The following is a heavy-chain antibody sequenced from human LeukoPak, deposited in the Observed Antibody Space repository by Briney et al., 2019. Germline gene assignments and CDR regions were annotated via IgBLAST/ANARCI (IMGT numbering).Heavy chain of an antibody. J-gene: IGHJ6*02. CDR2: IYPGDSDT. Sequence: GESLKISCKGSGYSFTSYWIGWVRQMPGKGLEWMGIIYPGDSDTRYSPSFQGQVTISADKSISTAYLQWSSLKASDTAMYYCARLGGSGSYYNSYYYYYGMDVWGQGTTVTVSS. V-gene: IGHV5-51*01. D-gene: IGHD3-10*01. CDR1: GYSFTSYW. CDR3: ARLGGSGSYYNSYYYYYGMDV.